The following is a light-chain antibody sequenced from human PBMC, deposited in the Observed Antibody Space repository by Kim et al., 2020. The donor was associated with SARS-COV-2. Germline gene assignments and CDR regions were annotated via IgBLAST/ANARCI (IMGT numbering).Light chain of an antibody. CDR1: SSDVGGYNY. J-gene: IGLJ3*02. Sequence: GQSVTLSCTGTSSDVGGYNYVSWYQQHPGKVPKLMIYDVSKRPSGVPDRFSGSKSGNTASLTISGLQAEDEADYYCCSYAGIYTWVFGGGTQLTVL. CDR2: DVS. V-gene: IGLV2-11*01. CDR3: CSYAGIYTWV.